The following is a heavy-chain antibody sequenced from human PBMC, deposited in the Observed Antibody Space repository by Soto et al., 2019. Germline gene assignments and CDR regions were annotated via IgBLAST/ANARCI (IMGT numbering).Heavy chain of an antibody. CDR2: IYYSGST. D-gene: IGHD2-2*01. Sequence: SETLSLTCTVSGGSISSSSYYWGWIRQPPGKGLEWIGSIYYSGSTYYNPSLKSRVTISVDTSKNQFSLKLSSVTAADTAVYYCARRGNQLLYAFDIWGQGTMVTVSS. J-gene: IGHJ3*02. CDR1: GGSISSSSYY. CDR3: ARRGNQLLYAFDI. V-gene: IGHV4-39*01.